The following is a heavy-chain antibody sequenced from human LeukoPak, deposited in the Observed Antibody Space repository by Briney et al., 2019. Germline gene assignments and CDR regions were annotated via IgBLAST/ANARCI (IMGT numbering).Heavy chain of an antibody. V-gene: IGHV3-21*04. CDR3: AKDGPTPDDYGDYVFTYYFDY. Sequence: GGSLRLSCAASGFTFSSYSMNWVRQAPGKGLDWVSSISSSSSYIYYADSVKGRFTISRDNSKNTLYLQMNSLRAEDTAVYYCAKDGPTPDDYGDYVFTYYFDYWGQGTLVTVSS. CDR2: ISSSSSYI. J-gene: IGHJ4*02. D-gene: IGHD4-17*01. CDR1: GFTFSSYS.